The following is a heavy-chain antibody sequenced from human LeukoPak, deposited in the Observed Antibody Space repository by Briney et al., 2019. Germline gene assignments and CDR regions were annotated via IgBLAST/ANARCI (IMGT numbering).Heavy chain of an antibody. J-gene: IGHJ4*02. Sequence: PGGSLRLSCAASGFTFSSYAMSWVRQAPGKGLEWVSAISGSGGSTYYADSVKGRFTISRDNSKNTLYLQMNSLRAEDTAVYYCARVIGYYYDSSGYSADWGQGALVTVSS. CDR1: GFTFSSYA. D-gene: IGHD3-22*01. CDR3: ARVIGYYYDSSGYSAD. V-gene: IGHV3-23*01. CDR2: ISGSGGST.